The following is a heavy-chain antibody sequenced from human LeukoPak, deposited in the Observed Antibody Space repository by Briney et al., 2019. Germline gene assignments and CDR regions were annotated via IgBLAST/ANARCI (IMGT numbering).Heavy chain of an antibody. CDR1: GFTFDDYA. V-gene: IGHV3-9*01. CDR3: AKDTLLLRELSLYPLDY. Sequence: GGSLRLSCAAAGFTFDDYAMHWVRQAPGKGLEWVSGISWNSGSIGYADSVKGRFTISRDNAKNSLYLQMNSLRAEDTALYYCAKDTLLLRELSLYPLDYWGQGTLVTGSS. CDR2: ISWNSGSI. D-gene: IGHD3-16*02. J-gene: IGHJ4*02.